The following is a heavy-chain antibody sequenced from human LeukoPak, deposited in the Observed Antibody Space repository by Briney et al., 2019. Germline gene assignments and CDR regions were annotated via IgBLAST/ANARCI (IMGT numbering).Heavy chain of an antibody. CDR3: ATKVLRFLEQGWFDP. CDR1: GYTLTELS. V-gene: IGHV1-24*01. J-gene: IGHJ5*02. Sequence: GASVKVSCKVSGYTLTELSMHWVRQAPGKGLEWMGGFDPEDGETIYAQKFQGRVTMTEDTSTDTAYMELSSLRSEDTAVYYCATKVLRFLEQGWFDPWGQGTLVTVSS. D-gene: IGHD3-3*01. CDR2: FDPEDGET.